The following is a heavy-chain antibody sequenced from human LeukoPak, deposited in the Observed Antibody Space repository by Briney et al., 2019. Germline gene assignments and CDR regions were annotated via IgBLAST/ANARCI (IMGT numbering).Heavy chain of an antibody. CDR2: IIPIFGTA. D-gene: IGHD5-18*01. CDR3: ARAFGYSYGRDANYYYYMDV. Sequence: SVKVSCKASGGTFSSYAISWVRQAPGQGLEWMGGIIPIFGTANYAQKLQGRVTMTTDTSTSTAYMEPRSLRSDDTAVYYCARAFGYSYGRDANYYYYMDVWGKGTTVTVSS. CDR1: GGTFSSYA. V-gene: IGHV1-69*05. J-gene: IGHJ6*03.